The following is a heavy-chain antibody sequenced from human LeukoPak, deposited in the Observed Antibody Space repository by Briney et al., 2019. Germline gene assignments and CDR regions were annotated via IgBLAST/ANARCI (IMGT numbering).Heavy chain of an antibody. Sequence: PGGSLRLSCAASGFTLTNYAMTWVRQAPGKGLEWVSGISVSGGSTYYADSVKGRFTISRDNSKNTLYLQMNSLRAEDTAVYYCAKDLILTWNDGVDYWGQGTLVTVSS. CDR1: GFTLTNYA. D-gene: IGHD1-1*01. CDR2: ISVSGGST. J-gene: IGHJ4*02. CDR3: AKDLILTWNDGVDY. V-gene: IGHV3-23*01.